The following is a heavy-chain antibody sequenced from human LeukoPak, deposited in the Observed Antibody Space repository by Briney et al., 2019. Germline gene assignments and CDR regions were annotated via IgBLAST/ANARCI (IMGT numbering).Heavy chain of an antibody. D-gene: IGHD3-22*01. CDR2: IIPFSGKT. V-gene: IGHV1-69*13. J-gene: IGHJ4*02. CDR3: ARDRFYSDNGYFYESAF. Sequence: SVKVSCKASGGTFSSYAISWVRQAPGQGLVWMGGIIPFSGKTNYAQRFQGRLTITADESTRTVYMELNSLTSEDTAVYYCARDRFYSDNGYFYESAFWGQGTLVTVSS. CDR1: GGTFSSYA.